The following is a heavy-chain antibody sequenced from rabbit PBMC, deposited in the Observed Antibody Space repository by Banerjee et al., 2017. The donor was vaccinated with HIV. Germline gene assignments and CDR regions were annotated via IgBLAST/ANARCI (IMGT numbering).Heavy chain of an antibody. CDR1: GLDFSSSYW. J-gene: IGHJ4*01. V-gene: IGHV1S45*01. D-gene: IGHD6-1*01. CDR2: IYAGSSGST. CDR3: ARRTVSGYAGYRYATAFNL. Sequence: EEYGGDLVQPEGSLTLTCTASGLDFSSSYWICWVRQAPGKGLEWIACIYAGSSGSTYYASWAKGRFTISETSSTTVTLQMTSLTAADTATYFCARRTVSGYAGYRYATAFNLWGPGTLVTVS.